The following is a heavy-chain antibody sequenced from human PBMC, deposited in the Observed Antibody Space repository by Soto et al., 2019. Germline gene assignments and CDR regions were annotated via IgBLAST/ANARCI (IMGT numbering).Heavy chain of an antibody. J-gene: IGHJ4*02. CDR1: GGSMRSDNYF. D-gene: IGHD1-26*01. CDR2: IYYSGSA. CDR3: AGFKYSQIVLDPADRGSHLFDY. Sequence: TLSLTFTVSGGSMRSDNYFWSWIRQPPGKGLEWIGYIYYSGSAYYNPSLERRITMSVDTSKKQFSLKLTSVTAADTAIYYCAGFKYSQIVLDPADRGSHLFDYWGQGSLVTVSS. V-gene: IGHV4-30-4*01.